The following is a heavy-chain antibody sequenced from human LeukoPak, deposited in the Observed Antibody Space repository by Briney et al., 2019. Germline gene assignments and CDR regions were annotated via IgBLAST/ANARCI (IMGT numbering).Heavy chain of an antibody. V-gene: IGHV3-30*04. CDR3: ARDLYSSSSVNWFDP. CDR1: GFAFSSHA. J-gene: IGHJ5*02. Sequence: QTGGSLRLSCAASGFAFSSHAMHWVRQAPGRGLEWVAVISYDENTKYYADFVKGRFTISRDNSRNTLYLQMNSLRADDTALYYCARDLYSSSSVNWFDPWGQGTLVTVSS. CDR2: ISYDENTK. D-gene: IGHD6-6*01.